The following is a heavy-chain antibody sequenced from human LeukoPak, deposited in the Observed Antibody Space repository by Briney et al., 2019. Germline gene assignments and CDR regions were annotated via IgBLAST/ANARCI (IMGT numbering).Heavy chain of an antibody. D-gene: IGHD5-18*01. CDR1: GGSISSYY. Sequence: PSETLSLTCTVSGGSISSYYWSWIRQPPGKGLEWIGYIYYSGSTNYNPSLKSRVTMSVDTSKNQFSLKLSSVTAADTAVYYCARGATHSYGRTFDYWGQESLVTVSS. CDR3: ARGATHSYGRTFDY. V-gene: IGHV4-59*12. CDR2: IYYSGST. J-gene: IGHJ4*02.